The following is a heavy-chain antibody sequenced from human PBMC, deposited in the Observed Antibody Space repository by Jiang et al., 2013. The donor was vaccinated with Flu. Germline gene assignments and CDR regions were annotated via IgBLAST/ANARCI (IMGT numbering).Heavy chain of an antibody. CDR3: ARDPNSSSWYYYFDY. D-gene: IGHD6-13*01. CDR2: IKQDGSEK. Sequence: EWVANIKQDGSEKYYVDSVKGRFTISRDNAKNSLYLQMNSLRAEDTAVYYCARDPNSSSWYYYFDYWGQGTLVTVSS. V-gene: IGHV3-7*01. J-gene: IGHJ4*02.